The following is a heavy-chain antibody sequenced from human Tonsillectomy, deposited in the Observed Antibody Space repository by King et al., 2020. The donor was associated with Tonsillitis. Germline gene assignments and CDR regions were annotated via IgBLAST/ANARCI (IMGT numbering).Heavy chain of an antibody. CDR3: ATDFWFYFEH. V-gene: IGHV3-15*01. CDR2: IKSETDGGTI. J-gene: IGHJ4*02. CDR1: GSTFSTAW. D-gene: IGHD3-3*01. Sequence: EVQLVESGGGLVKPGGSLRLSCAVSGSTFSTAWMSWVRQAPGKGLEWVGLIKSETDGGTIDYAAPVKGRFTISRDDSKNTVYLQMNSLKTEDTALYYCATDFWFYFEHWGRGTLVTVSS.